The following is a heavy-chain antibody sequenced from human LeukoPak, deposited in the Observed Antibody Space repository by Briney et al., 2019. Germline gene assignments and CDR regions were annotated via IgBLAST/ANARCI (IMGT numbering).Heavy chain of an antibody. Sequence: PSETLSLTCTVSGGSISSSTYHWGWVRQPPGKGLEWIGSFYYSGSSYYNPSLKSRVTISADTSKNQLSLELSSVTAADTAVYYCPLDSSGYYYFDHWGQGTLVTVSS. D-gene: IGHD3-22*01. CDR3: PLDSSGYYYFDH. CDR1: GGSISSSTYH. CDR2: FYYSGSS. J-gene: IGHJ4*02. V-gene: IGHV4-39*01.